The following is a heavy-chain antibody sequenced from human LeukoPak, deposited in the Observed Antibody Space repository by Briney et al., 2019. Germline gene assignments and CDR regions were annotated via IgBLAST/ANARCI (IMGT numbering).Heavy chain of an antibody. J-gene: IGHJ3*02. V-gene: IGHV3-11*06. D-gene: IGHD6-19*01. CDR3: ARGYSSGPLSDDAFDI. CDR2: ISNDSVDK. Sequence: PGGSLRLSCVGSGFRFSDYYMSWIRQAPGKGLEWVSCISNDSVDKYYVDSVRGRFTISRDNAKNSLYLQMNSLRAEDTAVYYCARGYSSGPLSDDAFDIWGQGTMVTVSS. CDR1: GFRFSDYY.